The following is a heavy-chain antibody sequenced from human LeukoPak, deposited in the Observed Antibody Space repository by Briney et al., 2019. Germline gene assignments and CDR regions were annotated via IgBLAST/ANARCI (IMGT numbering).Heavy chain of an antibody. D-gene: IGHD2-2*01. V-gene: IGHV1-2*06. J-gene: IGHJ4*02. CDR2: INPKSGGS. CDR1: GYTFTDYY. Sequence: GASVKVSXKASGYTFTDYYMHWVRQAPGQGLEWMGRINPKSGGSNYAQSFQVRVTMTSDTSINIAYIEMSGLRSEETAVYYCARGTSSRPYYFDYWGQGTLVTVSS. CDR3: ARGTSSRPYYFDY.